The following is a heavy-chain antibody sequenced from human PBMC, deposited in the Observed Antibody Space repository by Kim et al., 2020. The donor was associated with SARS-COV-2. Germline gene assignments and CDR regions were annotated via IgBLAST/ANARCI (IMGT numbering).Heavy chain of an antibody. CDR2: ISATGDRT. J-gene: IGHJ4*02. Sequence: GGSLRLSCAASGFTFSNYVMTWVRQAPGKGLEWVSVISATGDRTYYADSVKGRFSISRDNSKNTLFLQMNSLRAEDTALYYCAIGAIRAAYITRFDSWGQGTLVTVSS. D-gene: IGHD3-10*01. V-gene: IGHV3-23*01. CDR1: GFTFSNYV. CDR3: AIGAIRAAYITRFDS.